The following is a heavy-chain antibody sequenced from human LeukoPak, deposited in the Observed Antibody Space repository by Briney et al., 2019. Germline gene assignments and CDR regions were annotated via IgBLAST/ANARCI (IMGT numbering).Heavy chain of an antibody. V-gene: IGHV3-48*01. CDR3: ARGLVSSWTYYFDY. CDR1: GFTFSSYS. J-gene: IGHJ4*02. CDR2: ISSSSSTI. D-gene: IGHD6-13*01. Sequence: PGGSLRLSCAASGFTFSSYSMNWVRQAPGKGLEWVSYISSSSSTIYYADSVKGRFTISRDNAKNSLYLQMNSLRAEDTAVYYCARGLVSSWTYYFDYWGQGTLVTVSS.